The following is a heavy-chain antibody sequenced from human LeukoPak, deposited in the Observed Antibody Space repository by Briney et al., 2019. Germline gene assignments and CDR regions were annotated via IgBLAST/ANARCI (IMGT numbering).Heavy chain of an antibody. J-gene: IGHJ6*02. CDR2: ISYDGSNK. CDR3: AKEGGRGGYSYGYGGPHDPGGMDV. CDR1: GFTFSSYG. D-gene: IGHD5-18*01. V-gene: IGHV3-30*18. Sequence: GRSLRLSCAASGFTFSSYGMHWVRQAPGKGLEWVAVISYDGSNKYYADSVKGRFTISRDNSKNTLYLQMNSLRAEDTAVYYCAKEGGRGGYSYGYGGPHDPGGMDVWGQGTTVTVSS.